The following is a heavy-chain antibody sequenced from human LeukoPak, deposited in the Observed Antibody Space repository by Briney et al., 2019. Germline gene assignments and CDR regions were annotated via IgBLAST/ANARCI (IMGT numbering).Heavy chain of an antibody. CDR3: ARGRPDGSGSYYKFAP. Sequence: PGGSLRLSCAASGFTFNSYSMNWVRQAPGKGLEWIGSIYYSGRTYYNPSLKSRVTISVDTSKKQFSLKLSSVTAADTAVYYCARGRPDGSGSYYKFAPWGQGTLVTVSS. D-gene: IGHD3-10*01. CDR1: GFTFNSYSMN. V-gene: IGHV4-59*05. J-gene: IGHJ5*02. CDR2: IYYSGRT.